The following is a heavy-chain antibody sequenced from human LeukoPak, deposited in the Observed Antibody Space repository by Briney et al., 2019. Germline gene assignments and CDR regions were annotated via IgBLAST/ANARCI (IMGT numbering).Heavy chain of an antibody. V-gene: IGHV3-30*18. CDR3: AKDAPPPYSSGWYSFFDY. J-gene: IGHJ4*02. D-gene: IGHD6-19*01. CDR1: GFTFSSYG. Sequence: GGSLRLSCAASGFTFSSYGMPWVRQAPGKGLEWVAVISYDGSNKYYADSVKGRFTISRDNSKNTLYLQMNSLRAEDTAVYYCAKDAPPPYSSGWYSFFDYWGQGTLVTVSS. CDR2: ISYDGSNK.